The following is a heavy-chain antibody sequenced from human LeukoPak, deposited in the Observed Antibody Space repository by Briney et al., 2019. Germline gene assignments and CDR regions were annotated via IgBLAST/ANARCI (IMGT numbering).Heavy chain of an antibody. CDR1: GYTFTGYY. V-gene: IGHV1-2*02. J-gene: IGHJ3*02. CDR2: INPNSGGT. D-gene: IGHD3-22*01. Sequence: ASVKVSSKASGYTFTGYYMHWVRQAPGQGLEWMGWINPNSGGTNYAQKFQGRVTMTRDTSISTAYMELSRLRSDDTAVYYCASWGPTMIVAGGNYDAFDIWGQGTMVTVSS. CDR3: ASWGPTMIVAGGNYDAFDI.